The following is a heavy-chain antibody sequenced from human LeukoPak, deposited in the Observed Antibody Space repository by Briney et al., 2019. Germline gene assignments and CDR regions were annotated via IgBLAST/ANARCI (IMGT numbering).Heavy chain of an antibody. V-gene: IGHV1-8*03. J-gene: IGHJ4*02. D-gene: IGHD6-19*01. Sequence: PGASVKVSCKASGGTFSSYAISWVRQAPGQGLEWMGWISAYNGNTNYAQKLQGRVTITRNTSISTAYMELSSLRSEDTAVYYCARGDYTGGWYYKLDYWGQGTLVTVSS. CDR2: ISAYNGNT. CDR3: ARGDYTGGWYYKLDY. CDR1: GGTFSSYA.